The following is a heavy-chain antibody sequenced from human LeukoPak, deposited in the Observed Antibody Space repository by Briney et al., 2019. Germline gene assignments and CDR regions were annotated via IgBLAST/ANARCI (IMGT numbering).Heavy chain of an antibody. CDR1: GGTFSSYA. Sequence: VASVKVSCKASGGTFSSYAISWVRQAPGQGLEWMGGTIPIFGTANYAQKFQGRVTITTDESTSTAYMELSSLRSEDTAVYYCARALGGYSGYDFYFDYWGQGTLVTVSS. V-gene: IGHV1-69*05. CDR3: ARALGGYSGYDFYFDY. J-gene: IGHJ4*02. D-gene: IGHD5-12*01. CDR2: TIPIFGTA.